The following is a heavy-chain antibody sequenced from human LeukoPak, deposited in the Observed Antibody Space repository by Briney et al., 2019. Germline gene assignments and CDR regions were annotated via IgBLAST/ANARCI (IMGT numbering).Heavy chain of an antibody. Sequence: ASVKVSCKASGYTFTNYGITWVRQAPGQGFEWMGWISPYNGNTNYAQKFQGRVTMTTDTSTSTAYMELGNLRSDDTAVYYCARSMAAPRSYWFDPWGQGTLVAVSS. V-gene: IGHV1-18*01. CDR2: ISPYNGNT. CDR3: ARSMAAPRSYWFDP. CDR1: GYTFTNYG. D-gene: IGHD6-13*01. J-gene: IGHJ5*02.